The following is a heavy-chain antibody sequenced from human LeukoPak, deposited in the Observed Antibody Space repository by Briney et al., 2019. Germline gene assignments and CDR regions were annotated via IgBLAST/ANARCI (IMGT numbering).Heavy chain of an antibody. V-gene: IGHV1-18*01. Sequence: ASVKVSCKASGYTFTNYGINWVRQAPGQGLEWMGWISAYNGNTNYAQFFQGRVTMTTDTSTSTAYMELRSLTSDDTAVYYCARGGVVPAASDYWGQGTLVTVSS. CDR3: ARGGVVPAASDY. J-gene: IGHJ4*02. CDR1: GYTFTNYG. CDR2: ISAYNGNT. D-gene: IGHD2-2*01.